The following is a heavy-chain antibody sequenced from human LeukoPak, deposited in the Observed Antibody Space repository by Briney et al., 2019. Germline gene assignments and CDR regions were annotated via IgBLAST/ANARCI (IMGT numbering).Heavy chain of an antibody. V-gene: IGHV3-7*01. D-gene: IGHD3-10*01. J-gene: IGHJ6*04. CDR1: GFTFSGYW. CDR2: IKKDGGEK. CDR3: ARDRGFGQADV. Sequence: GGSLTLSCAASGFTFSGYWMSWLRQAPGKGLEWVAHIKKDGGEKYYVDSVKGRFTISRDNAKNSLYLQMNNLRAQDTAVYYCARDRGFGQADVWGKGTTVTVSS.